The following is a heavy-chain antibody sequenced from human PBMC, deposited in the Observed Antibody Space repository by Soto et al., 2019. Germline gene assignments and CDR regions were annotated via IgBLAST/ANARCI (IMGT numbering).Heavy chain of an antibody. J-gene: IGHJ4*02. CDR2: IVVGSGNT. Sequence: QMQLVQSGPEVKKPGTSVKLSCKASGFTFTSSAVQWVRQARGQRLEWIGWIVVGSGNTNYAQKFQERVTITRDMSTSTAYMELSSLRSEDTAVYYCAAGAHTVTRALDYWGQGTLVTVSS. D-gene: IGHD4-17*01. CDR1: GFTFTSSA. V-gene: IGHV1-58*01. CDR3: AAGAHTVTRALDY.